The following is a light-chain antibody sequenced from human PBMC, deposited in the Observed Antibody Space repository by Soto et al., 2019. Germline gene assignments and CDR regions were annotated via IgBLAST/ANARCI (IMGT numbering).Light chain of an antibody. J-gene: IGKJ4*01. CDR3: QQYDTWPPLT. V-gene: IGKV3-15*01. CDR2: GAS. CDR1: QSVSSN. Sequence: EIVMTQSPATLSVSPGERATLSCRASQSVSSNLAWYQQKPGQVPRLLIYGASTRATGIPARFSGSGSGTEFTLTISSLQSEDFAVYYCQQYDTWPPLTFGGGTKVEIK.